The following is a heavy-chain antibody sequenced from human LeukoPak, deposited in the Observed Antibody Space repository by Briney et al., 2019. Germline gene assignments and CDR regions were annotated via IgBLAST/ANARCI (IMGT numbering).Heavy chain of an antibody. CDR3: ARDTEYYYGSGSYYPHFDY. D-gene: IGHD3-10*01. V-gene: IGHV1-69*04. CDR2: IIPILGIA. Sequence: ASVKVSCKASGYTFTSYDINWVRQAPGQGLEWMGRIIPILGIANYAQKFQGRVTITADKSTSTAYMELSSLRSEDTAVYYCARDTEYYYGSGSYYPHFDYWGQGTLVTVSS. CDR1: GYTFTSYD. J-gene: IGHJ4*02.